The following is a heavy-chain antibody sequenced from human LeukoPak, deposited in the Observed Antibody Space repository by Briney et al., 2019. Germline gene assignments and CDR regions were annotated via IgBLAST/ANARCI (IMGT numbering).Heavy chain of an antibody. D-gene: IGHD1-26*01. CDR2: ISGSGDST. J-gene: IGHJ4*02. CDR1: GFTISSYG. V-gene: IGHV3-23*01. Sequence: PGGSLRLSCAASGFTISSYGMNWVHQAPGKELEWVSAISGSGDSTYYADSVKGRFTISRDNSKNTLYLQMNSLRAEDTAVYYCAKDRPSGSYYYYWGQGTLVTVSS. CDR3: AKDRPSGSYYYY.